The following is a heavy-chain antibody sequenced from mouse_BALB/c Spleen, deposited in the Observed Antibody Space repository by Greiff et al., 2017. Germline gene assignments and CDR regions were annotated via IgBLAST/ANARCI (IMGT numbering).Heavy chain of an antibody. V-gene: IGHV5-4*02. D-gene: IGHD1-1*01. Sequence: EVKLVESGGGLVKPGGSLKLSCAASGFTFSDYYMSWVRQTPEKKLEWVATISDGGSYTNYPDSVKGRFTITIDNAKNNLYLQMSSLKSEDTAMYYCSRENYYPGYSDDWGEGTTVTVSS. J-gene: IGHJ1*01. CDR3: SRENYYPGYSDD. CDR2: ISDGGSYT. CDR1: GFTFSDYY.